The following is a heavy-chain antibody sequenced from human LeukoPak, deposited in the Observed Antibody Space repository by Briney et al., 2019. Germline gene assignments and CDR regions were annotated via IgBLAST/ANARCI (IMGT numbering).Heavy chain of an antibody. CDR1: GYTFTSYD. D-gene: IGHD3-22*01. J-gene: IGHJ5*02. CDR3: ARDRENYYDSSGYSP. Sequence: ASVKVSCKASGYTFTSYDINWVRQATGQGLEWMGWMNPNSGNTGYAQKLQGRVTMTTDTSTSTAYMELRSLRSDDTAVYYCARDRENYYDSSGYSPWGQGTLVTVSS. CDR2: MNPNSGNT. V-gene: IGHV1-8*01.